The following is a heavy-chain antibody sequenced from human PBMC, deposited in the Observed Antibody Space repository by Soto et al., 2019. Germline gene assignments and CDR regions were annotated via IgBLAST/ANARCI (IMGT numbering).Heavy chain of an antibody. Sequence: QTTLKESGPTLVKPTQTLPLTCSFSGFPLTSTAVGVNRISQPPGKALEWLALIYWDDDNHFSPSLKSTLSVTKDTSKNQVVLTMTNMDPVDTATYYCAHGSGWLSDYWGQGILVTVSS. CDR1: GFPLTSTAVG. CDR2: IYWDDDN. D-gene: IGHD6-19*01. CDR3: AHGSGWLSDY. J-gene: IGHJ4*02. V-gene: IGHV2-5*02.